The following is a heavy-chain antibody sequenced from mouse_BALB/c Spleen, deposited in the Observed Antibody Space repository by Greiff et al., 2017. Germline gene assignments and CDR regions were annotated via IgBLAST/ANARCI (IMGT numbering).Heavy chain of an antibody. CDR2: ISSGGST. J-gene: IGHJ1*01. D-gene: IGHD1-1*01. V-gene: IGHV5-6-5*01. CDR1: GFTFSSYA. CDR3: ARGRDYYGSSYWYFDV. Sequence: EVMLVESGGGLVKPGGSLKLSCAASGFTFSSYAMSWVRQTPEKRLEWVASISSGGSTYYPDSVKGRFTISRDNARNILYLQMSSLRSEDTAMYYCARGRDYYGSSYWYFDVWGAGTTVTVSS.